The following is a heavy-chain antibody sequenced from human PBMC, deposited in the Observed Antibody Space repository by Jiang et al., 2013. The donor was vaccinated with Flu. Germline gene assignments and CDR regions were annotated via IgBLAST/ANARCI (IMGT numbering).Heavy chain of an antibody. J-gene: IGHJ3*02. CDR3: ARDDDSNGQGAFDI. V-gene: IGHV4-4*07. CDR2: IYISGST. CDR1: GGSIRSYF. D-gene: IGHD3-22*01. Sequence: PGLVKPSETLSLTCAVSGGSIRSYFWSWIRQPAGKGLEWIGRIYISGSTNYNPSLKSRVTMSVDTSKNQFSLKLSSVTAADTAVYYCARDDDSNGQGAFDIWGQGTMVTVSS.